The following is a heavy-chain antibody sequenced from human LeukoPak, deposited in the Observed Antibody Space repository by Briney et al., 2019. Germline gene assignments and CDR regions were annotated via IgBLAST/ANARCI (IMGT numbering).Heavy chain of an antibody. CDR1: GDSISSYY. D-gene: IGHD6-13*01. CDR2: IYYSGST. V-gene: IGHV4-59*08. Sequence: SETLSLTCIVSGDSISSYYWSWIRQPPGKGLEWIGYIYYSGSTKYNPSLKSRVTISVDTSKNQISLKMSSVTAADTAVYYCARHEISSSWYPAFLDFWGQGTLVTVSS. J-gene: IGHJ4*02. CDR3: ARHEISSSWYPAFLDF.